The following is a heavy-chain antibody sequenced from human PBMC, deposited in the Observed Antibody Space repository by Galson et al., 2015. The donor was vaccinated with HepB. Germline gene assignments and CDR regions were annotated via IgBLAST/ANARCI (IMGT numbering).Heavy chain of an antibody. J-gene: IGHJ4*02. CDR2: ISGSGSST. CDR3: AKVSSTMVRGAIRD. Sequence: SLRLSCAASGFTFSSYAMTWVRQAPGKGLEWVSAISGSGSSTYYADSVKGRFTISRDNSKNTLYLQMNSLRAEDTAVYYCAKVSSTMVRGAIRDGGQGTLVTVSS. CDR1: GFTFSSYA. V-gene: IGHV3-23*01. D-gene: IGHD3-10*01.